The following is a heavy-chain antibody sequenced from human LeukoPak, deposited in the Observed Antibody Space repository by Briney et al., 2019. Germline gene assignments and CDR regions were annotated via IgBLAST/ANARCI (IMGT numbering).Heavy chain of an antibody. V-gene: IGHV4-39*01. CDR1: GGSISSSSYY. CDR3: ARHGLIVVVPAAPFDY. D-gene: IGHD2-2*01. Sequence: SETLSLTCTVSGGSISSSSYYWGWIRQPPGKGLEWIGSIYYSGSTYYNPSLKSRVTISVDTSKNQFSLKLSSVTAADTAVYYCARHGLIVVVPAAPFDYWGQGTLVTVSS. CDR2: IYYSGST. J-gene: IGHJ4*02.